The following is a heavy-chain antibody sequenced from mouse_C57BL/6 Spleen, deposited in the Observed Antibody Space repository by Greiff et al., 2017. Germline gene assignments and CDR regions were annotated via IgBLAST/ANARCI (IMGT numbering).Heavy chain of an antibody. Sequence: EVKLVESGGDLVKPGGSLKLSCAASGFTFSSYGMSWVRQTPDQRLEWVATISSGGSYTYYPDSVKGRFTISRDNAKNTLYLQMSSLKTEDTAMYYCARHEAYWGQGTLVTVSA. CDR2: ISSGGSYT. CDR1: GFTFSSYG. CDR3: ARHEAY. V-gene: IGHV5-6*01. J-gene: IGHJ3*01.